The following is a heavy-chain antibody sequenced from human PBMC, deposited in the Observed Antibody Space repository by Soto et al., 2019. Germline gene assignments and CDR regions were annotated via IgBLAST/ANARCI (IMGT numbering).Heavy chain of an antibody. Sequence: PGRSLRLSCAASGFTFSSYAMSWVRQAPGKGLEWVSFISGSGVSTYYADSVKGRFTTSRDNSKNTLYLQMNSLRAEDTAVYYCAKGSTSXPLVYFASWGQGTLVTGSS. D-gene: IGHD2-2*01. J-gene: IGHJ4*02. V-gene: IGHV3-23*01. CDR2: ISGSGVST. CDR3: AKGSTSXPLVYFAS. CDR1: GFTFSSYA.